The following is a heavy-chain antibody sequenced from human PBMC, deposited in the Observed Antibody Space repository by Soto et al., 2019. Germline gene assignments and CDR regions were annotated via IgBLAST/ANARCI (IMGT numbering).Heavy chain of an antibody. CDR2: IYHSGST. Sequence: QLQLQESGSGLVKPSQTLSLTCAVSGGSISSGGYSWSWIRQAPGKGLEWIGYIYHSGSTYYNPSLKSRVTISVDRSKNQFSLKLSSVTAADTALYYCASMAGDYGFDYWGQGNLVTVSS. D-gene: IGHD4-17*01. J-gene: IGHJ4*02. CDR3: ASMAGDYGFDY. CDR1: GGSISSGGYS. V-gene: IGHV4-30-2*01.